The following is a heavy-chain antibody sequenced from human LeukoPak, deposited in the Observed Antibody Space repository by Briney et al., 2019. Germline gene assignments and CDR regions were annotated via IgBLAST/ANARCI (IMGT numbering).Heavy chain of an antibody. CDR2: INLNGRNT. CDR3: VIDPPAWSDARTDP. D-gene: IGHD1-1*01. V-gene: IGHV3-23*01. Sequence: GGSLRLSCTASGFSFSTFGMTWVRHTPEKGLEWVSTINLNGRNTHYADSVRGRFTISRDNSRNTIFLQMDNLGAEDTAVYYCVIDPPAWSDARTDPWGQGNRVTVSS. CDR1: GFSFSTFG. J-gene: IGHJ5*02.